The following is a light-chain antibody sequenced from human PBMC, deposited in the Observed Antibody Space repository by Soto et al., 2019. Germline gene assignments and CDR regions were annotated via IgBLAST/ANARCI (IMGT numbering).Light chain of an antibody. Sequence: DIQMTQSPSSLSASVGDRVTITCRASQSISSYLNWDQQKPGKAPKPLIYDASSLQSGVPSRFSGSGSGTDFTLTISSLQPEDFATYYCQQSYSTPPTFGQGTRLEIK. V-gene: IGKV1-39*01. CDR2: DAS. CDR3: QQSYSTPPT. CDR1: QSISSY. J-gene: IGKJ5*01.